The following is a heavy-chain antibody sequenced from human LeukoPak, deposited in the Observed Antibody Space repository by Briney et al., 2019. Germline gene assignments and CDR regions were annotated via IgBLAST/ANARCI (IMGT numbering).Heavy chain of an antibody. CDR1: GGTFSSYA. CDR3: ARVEAITMIVGDWYFDL. D-gene: IGHD3-22*01. J-gene: IGHJ2*01. Sequence: SVKLSCKASGGTFSSYAISWVRQAPGQGLEWMGGIIPIFGTANYAQKFQGRVTITTDESTSTAYMELSSLRSEDTAVYYCARVEAITMIVGDWYFDLWGRGTLVTVSS. V-gene: IGHV1-69*05. CDR2: IIPIFGTA.